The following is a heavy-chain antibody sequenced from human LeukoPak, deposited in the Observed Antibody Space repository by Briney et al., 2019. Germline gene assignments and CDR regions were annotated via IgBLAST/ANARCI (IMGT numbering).Heavy chain of an antibody. CDR1: GGSISSHY. J-gene: IGHJ1*01. D-gene: IGHD3-22*01. Sequence: SETLSLTCTVSGGSISSHYWSWIRQPPGEGLEWIGYIYYSGSTNYNPSLKSRVTISVDTSKNQFSLKLSSVTAADTAVYYCARHGGGYYDSSGYYFEYFQHWGQGTLVTVSS. V-gene: IGHV4-59*08. CDR3: ARHGGGYYDSSGYYFEYFQH. CDR2: IYYSGST.